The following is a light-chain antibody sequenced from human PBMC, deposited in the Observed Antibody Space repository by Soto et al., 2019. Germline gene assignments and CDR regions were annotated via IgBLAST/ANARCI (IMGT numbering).Light chain of an antibody. Sequence: EIVLTQSPGTLSLSPGERATLSCRASQSVTSSYLGWYQQKPGQAPRLLIYGASTRATGIPDRFSGSGSGTVFTLTISKLEPEDFAVYYCHQRGASPYTFGQGTQLEIQ. CDR1: QSVTSSY. CDR2: GAS. CDR3: HQRGASPYT. J-gene: IGKJ2*01. V-gene: IGKV3-20*01.